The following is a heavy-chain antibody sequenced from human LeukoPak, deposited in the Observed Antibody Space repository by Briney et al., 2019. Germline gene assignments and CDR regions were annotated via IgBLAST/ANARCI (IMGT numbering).Heavy chain of an antibody. D-gene: IGHD2-2*02. CDR3: ARGIVVVPAAIGDDYYMDV. V-gene: IGHV1-69*13. CDR1: GGTFSSYA. Sequence: SVKVSRKASGGTFSSYAISWVRQAPGQGLEWMGGIIPIFGTANYAQKFQGRVTITADESTSTAYMELSSLRSEDTAVYYCARGIVVVPAAIGDDYYMDVWGKGTTVTVSS. CDR2: IIPIFGTA. J-gene: IGHJ6*03.